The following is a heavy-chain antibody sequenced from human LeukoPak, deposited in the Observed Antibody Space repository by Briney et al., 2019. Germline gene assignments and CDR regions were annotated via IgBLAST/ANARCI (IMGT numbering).Heavy chain of an antibody. CDR1: GYTFTSYG. CDR3: ARAGPLRVHDSSGYLW. V-gene: IGHV1-18*01. J-gene: IGHJ4*02. CDR2: ISAYNGNT. D-gene: IGHD3-22*01. Sequence: ASVKVSCKASGYTFTSYGISWVRQAPGQGLEWMGWISAYNGNTNYAQKLQGRVTMTTDTSTCTAYMEPRSPRSDDTAVYYCARAGPLRVHDSSGYLWWGQGTLVTVSS.